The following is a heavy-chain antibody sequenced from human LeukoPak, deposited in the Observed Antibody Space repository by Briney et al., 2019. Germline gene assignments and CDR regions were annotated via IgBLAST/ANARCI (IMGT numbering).Heavy chain of an antibody. CDR2: ISWNSGTI. V-gene: IGHV3-9*01. D-gene: IGHD6-13*01. J-gene: IGHJ4*02. CDR1: GFSIDDYA. CDR3: AKDLSGDSSSWYYFDS. Sequence: PGGSLRLSCAASGFSIDDYAMHWVRQAPGKGPEWVSGISWNSGTIAYADSVKGRFTISRDNAKNSLYLQMNSLRAEDTALYYCAKDLSGDSSSWYYFDSWGQGTLVTVSS.